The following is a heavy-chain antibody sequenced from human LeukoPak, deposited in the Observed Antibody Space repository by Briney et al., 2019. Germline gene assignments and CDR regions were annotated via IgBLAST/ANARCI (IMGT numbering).Heavy chain of an antibody. CDR2: INPNSGGT. D-gene: IGHD4-17*01. V-gene: IGHV1-2*02. CDR1: GYTFTGYY. J-gene: IGHJ4*02. Sequence: GASVKVSCKASGYTFTGYYMHWVRQAPGQGLEWMGWINPNSGGTNYAQKFQGRVIMTRDTSISTAYMELSRLRSDDTAVYYCARTPRTVTTRVFDYWGQGTLVTVSS. CDR3: ARTPRTVTTRVFDY.